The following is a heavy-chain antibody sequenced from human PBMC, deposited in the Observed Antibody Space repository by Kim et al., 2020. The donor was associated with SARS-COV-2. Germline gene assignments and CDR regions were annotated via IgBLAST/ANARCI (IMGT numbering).Heavy chain of an antibody. J-gene: IGHJ4*03. CDR1: GGSITNNY. D-gene: IGHD1-26*01. Sequence: SETLSLTCTVSGGSITNNYWSWIRQPPGKGLEWIGYIYYSGSTNYNPSLRSRATISLDTSRSQFSLKLDSVTAADTALYYCARPPGLAWQSGGYIGDWG. V-gene: IGHV4-59*13. CDR3: ARPPGLAWQSGGYIGD. CDR2: IYYSGST.